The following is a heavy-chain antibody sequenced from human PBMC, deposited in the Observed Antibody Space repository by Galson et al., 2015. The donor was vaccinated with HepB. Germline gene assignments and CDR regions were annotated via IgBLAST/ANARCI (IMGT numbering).Heavy chain of an antibody. CDR2: MNPNSGNT. V-gene: IGHV1-8*01. D-gene: IGHD6-13*01. J-gene: IGHJ3*02. CDR3: ARGLSLAWGSSWYTNDAFDI. CDR1: GYTFTSYD. Sequence: SVKVSCKASGYTFTSYDINWVRQATGQGLEWMGWMNPNSGNTGYAQKFQGRVTMTRNTSISTAYMELSSLRSEDTAVYYCARGLSLAWGSSWYTNDAFDIWGQGTMVTVSS.